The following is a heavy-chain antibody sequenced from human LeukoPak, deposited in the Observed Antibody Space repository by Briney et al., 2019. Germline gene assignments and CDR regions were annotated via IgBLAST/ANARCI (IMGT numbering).Heavy chain of an antibody. V-gene: IGHV3-74*01. J-gene: IGHJ4*02. D-gene: IGHD3-22*01. CDR2: INNDGSTE. Sequence: GGSLRLSCEASGFTLSSYWMHWVRQAPGKGLVWVSRINNDGSTEHYADSVKGRFNISRDNAENTLYLQMNSLRAEDTAVYYCARGPETYYYDSSAYYWGQGTLVTVSS. CDR1: GFTLSSYW. CDR3: ARGPETYYYDSSAYY.